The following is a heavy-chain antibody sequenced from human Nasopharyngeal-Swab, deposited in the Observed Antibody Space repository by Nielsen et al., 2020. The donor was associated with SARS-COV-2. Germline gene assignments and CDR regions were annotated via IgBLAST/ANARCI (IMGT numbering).Heavy chain of an antibody. Sequence: GESLKISCAASGFTFSSYEMNWVRQAPGKGLEWVSYISSSGSTIYYADSVKGRFTISRDNAKNSLYLQMNSLRAEDTAVYYCAREKSRITIFGVSRSYFDYWGQGTPVTVSP. J-gene: IGHJ4*02. V-gene: IGHV3-48*03. CDR1: GFTFSSYE. CDR3: AREKSRITIFGVSRSYFDY. D-gene: IGHD3-3*01. CDR2: ISSSGSTI.